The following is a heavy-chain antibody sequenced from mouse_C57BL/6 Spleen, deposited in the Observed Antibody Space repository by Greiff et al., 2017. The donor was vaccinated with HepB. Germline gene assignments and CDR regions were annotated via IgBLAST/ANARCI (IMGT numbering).Heavy chain of an antibody. D-gene: IGHD1-1*01. CDR3: ARWDYGSSSWYFDV. J-gene: IGHJ1*03. CDR1: GYAFSSSW. CDR2: IYPGDGDT. V-gene: IGHV1-82*01. Sequence: VQLQQSGPELVKPGASVKISCKASGYAFSSSWMNWVKQRPGKGLEWIGRIYPGDGDTNYNGKFKGKATLTADKSSSTAYMQLSSLTSEDSAVYLCARWDYGSSSWYFDVWGTGTTVTVSS.